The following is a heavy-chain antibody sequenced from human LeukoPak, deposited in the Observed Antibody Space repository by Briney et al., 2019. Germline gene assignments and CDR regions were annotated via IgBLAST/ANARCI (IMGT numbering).Heavy chain of an antibody. V-gene: IGHV4-34*01. CDR3: ARPRPSSSSWHLFDY. J-gene: IGHJ4*02. D-gene: IGHD6-13*01. CDR1: GGSFSGYY. Sequence: SETLSLTCAVYGGSFSGYYWSWIRQPPGKGLEWIGEINHSGSTNYNPSLKSRVTISVDTSKNQFSLKLSSVTAADTAVYYCARPRPSSSSWHLFDYWRQGTLVTVSS. CDR2: INHSGST.